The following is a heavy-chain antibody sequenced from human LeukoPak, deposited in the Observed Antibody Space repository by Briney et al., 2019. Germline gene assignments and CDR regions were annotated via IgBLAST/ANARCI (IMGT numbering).Heavy chain of an antibody. Sequence: GGSLRLSCAASGFTFRDYYMSWIRQAPRKGMEWVSYITTSGSNIYYADSVKGRFTISRDNAKHSLYLQLNSLRADDTAVYYCARGHYWSGVTCYSGPGGFNYWGQGTLVTVSS. J-gene: IGHJ4*02. CDR1: GFTFRDYY. D-gene: IGHD2-15*01. V-gene: IGHV3-11*01. CDR3: ARGHYWSGVTCYSGPGGFNY. CDR2: ITTSGSNI.